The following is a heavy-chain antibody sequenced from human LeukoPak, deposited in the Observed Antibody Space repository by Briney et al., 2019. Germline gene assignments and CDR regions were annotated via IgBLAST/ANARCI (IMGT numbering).Heavy chain of an antibody. Sequence: GGSLRLSCAASGFTFSSYAMTWVRQAPGKGLEWASAINDNGVSTYYADSVKGRFTISRDNSKNKLFLQMNSLRAEDTAVYYCAKGLSSGYCSGGSCYGYYGMDVWGQGTTVTVSS. D-gene: IGHD2-15*01. J-gene: IGHJ6*02. V-gene: IGHV3-23*01. CDR3: AKGLSSGYCSGGSCYGYYGMDV. CDR1: GFTFSSYA. CDR2: INDNGVST.